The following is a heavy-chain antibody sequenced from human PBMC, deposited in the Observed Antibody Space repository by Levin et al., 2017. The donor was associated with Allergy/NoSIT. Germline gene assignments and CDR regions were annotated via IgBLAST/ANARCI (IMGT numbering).Heavy chain of an antibody. CDR1: GYTFTSYD. V-gene: IGHV1-8*01. CDR2: MNPNSGNT. CDR3: ARGRRGSSTDY. D-gene: IGHD6-13*01. Sequence: GGSLRLSCKASGYTFTSYDINWVRQATGQGLEWMGWMNPNSGNTGYAQKFQGRVTMTRNTSISTAYMELSSLRSEDTAVYYCARGRRGSSTDYWGQGTLVTVSS. J-gene: IGHJ4*02.